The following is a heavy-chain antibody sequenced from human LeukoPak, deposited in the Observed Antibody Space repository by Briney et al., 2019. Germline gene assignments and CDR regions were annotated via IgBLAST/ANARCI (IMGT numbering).Heavy chain of an antibody. CDR2: ISGSGGST. CDR1: GFTFGSYA. J-gene: IGHJ6*02. V-gene: IGHV3-23*01. D-gene: IGHD7-27*01. Sequence: PGGSLRLSCAASGFTFGSYAMSWVRQAPGKGPEWVSIISGSGGSTYYADSVKGRFTTSRDNSKNTLYLQMNSLRTEDTAVYYCAKSMGTGMDVWGQGTTVTVSS. CDR3: AKSMGTGMDV.